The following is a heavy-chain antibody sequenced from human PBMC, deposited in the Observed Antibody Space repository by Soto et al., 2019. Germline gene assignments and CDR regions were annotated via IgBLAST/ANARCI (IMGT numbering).Heavy chain of an antibody. J-gene: IGHJ4*02. D-gene: IGHD2-21*01. Sequence: SETLSLTCTVSGGSISDHYYMWIRQSPGKGLEYIGYIHNGGNTNYNPSLKSRVIISVDTSKNQFSLKLSSVTAADTAVYYCARQPRDLKLFSYYFDYWGQGTLVTVSS. V-gene: IGHV4-59*08. CDR2: IHNGGNT. CDR3: ARQPRDLKLFSYYFDY. CDR1: GGSISDHY.